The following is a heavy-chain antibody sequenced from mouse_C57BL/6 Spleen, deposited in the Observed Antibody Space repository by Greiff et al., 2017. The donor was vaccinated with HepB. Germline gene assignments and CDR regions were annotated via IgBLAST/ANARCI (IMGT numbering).Heavy chain of an antibody. CDR2: IDPSDSYT. D-gene: IGHD1-1*01. CDR3: ARDYYGSSYGRNYFDY. Sequence: VQLQQPGAELVMPGASAKLSCKASGYTFTSYWMHWVKQRPGQGLEWIGEIDPSDSYTNYNQKFKGKSTLTVDKSSSTAYMQLSSLTSEDSAVYYCARDYYGSSYGRNYFDYWGQGTTLTVSS. V-gene: IGHV1-69*01. J-gene: IGHJ2*01. CDR1: GYTFTSYW.